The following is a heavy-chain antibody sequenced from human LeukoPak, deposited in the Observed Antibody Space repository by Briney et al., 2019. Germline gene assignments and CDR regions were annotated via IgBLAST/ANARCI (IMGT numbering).Heavy chain of an antibody. CDR2: ISYDGSNK. CDR1: GFTFSSYG. CDR3: AKAPGSGYYTVDY. J-gene: IGHJ4*02. Sequence: GGSLRLSCAASGFTFSSYGMHWVRQAPGKGLEWVAVISYDGSNKYYADSVKGRFTISRDNSKNTLYLQMNSLRAEDTAVYYCAKAPGSGYYTVDYWGQGTLVTVSS. D-gene: IGHD3-3*01. V-gene: IGHV3-30*18.